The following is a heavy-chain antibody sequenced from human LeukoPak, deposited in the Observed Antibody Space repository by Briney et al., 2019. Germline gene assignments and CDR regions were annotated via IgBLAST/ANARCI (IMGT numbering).Heavy chain of an antibody. CDR2: IYPGDSDT. V-gene: IGHV5-51*01. Sequence: GESLKISCKGSGYSFTSYWIDWVRQMPGKGLEWMGVIYPGDSDTRHSPSFQGQVTISADKSISTAYLQWSSLKASDTAMYYCARRFYYDSSGYYWDYWGQGTLVTVSS. CDR1: GYSFTSYW. CDR3: ARRFYYDSSGYYWDY. D-gene: IGHD3-22*01. J-gene: IGHJ4*02.